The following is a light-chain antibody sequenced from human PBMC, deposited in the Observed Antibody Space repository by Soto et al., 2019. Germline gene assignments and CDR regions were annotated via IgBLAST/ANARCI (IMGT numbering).Light chain of an antibody. J-gene: IGLJ2*01. Sequence: QSVLTQPPSVSEAPRQRVTISCSGSSSNIGNNAVNWYQQLTGKAPKLLIYYDDLLPSGVSDRLSGSKSGTSASLAISGLQSEDEADYYCAAWDDSLNGLVFGGGTKLTVL. CDR1: SSNIGNNA. CDR3: AAWDDSLNGLV. CDR2: YDD. V-gene: IGLV1-36*01.